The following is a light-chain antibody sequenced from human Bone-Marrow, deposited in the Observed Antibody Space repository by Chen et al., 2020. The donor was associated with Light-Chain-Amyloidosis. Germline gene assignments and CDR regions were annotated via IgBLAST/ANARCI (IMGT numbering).Light chain of an antibody. J-gene: IGLJ2*01. V-gene: IGLV3-25*03. CDR3: QSADSSGTYEVI. CDR2: RDT. Sequence: SYEVTPPPSVSVFPGQTARITCSGDDLPTKYAYWYQQKPGQATVLVIHRDTERPSGISERFSGSSSGTTATLTISGVQAEDEADYHCQSADSSGTYEVIFGGGTKLTVL. CDR1: DLPTKY.